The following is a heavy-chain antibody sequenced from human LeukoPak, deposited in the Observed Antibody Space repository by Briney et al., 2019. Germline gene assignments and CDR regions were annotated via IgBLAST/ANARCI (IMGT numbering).Heavy chain of an antibody. CDR1: GYTFTGYY. D-gene: IGHD2-15*01. CDR3: ARDFSIETDY. J-gene: IGHJ4*02. V-gene: IGHV1-18*04. CDR2: ISAYNGNT. Sequence: ASVKVSCKASGYTFTGYYMHWVRQAPGQGLEWMGWISAYNGNTNYAQKLQGRVTMTTDTSTSTAYMELRSLRSDDTAVYYCARDFSIETDYWGQGTLVTVSS.